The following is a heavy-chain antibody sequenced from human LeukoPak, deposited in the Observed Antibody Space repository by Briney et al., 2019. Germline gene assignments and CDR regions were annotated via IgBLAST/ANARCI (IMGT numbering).Heavy chain of an antibody. V-gene: IGHV3-23*01. Sequence: PGGSLRLSCAASGFTFSSYAMSWVRQAPGKGLEWVSTISGSGGSTYYADSVKGRFTISRDNSKNTLYLQMDSLRAEDTAVYYCAKVTAISSLDYFDYWGQGTLVTVSS. D-gene: IGHD6-6*01. CDR1: GFTFSSYA. CDR3: AKVTAISSLDYFDY. J-gene: IGHJ4*02. CDR2: ISGSGGST.